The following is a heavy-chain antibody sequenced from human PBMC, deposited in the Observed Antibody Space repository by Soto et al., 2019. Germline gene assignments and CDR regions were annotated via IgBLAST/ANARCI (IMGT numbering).Heavy chain of an antibody. V-gene: IGHV1-3*01. CDR3: ARNVVATIQLDY. CDR2: IDVGNGNT. Sequence: GASVKVSCKASGYSFTTYAVHWVRQAPGQRLEWMGWIDVGNGNTKYSQKFQGRVTMTRDTSANTAYMELSSLTSEDTAVYYCARNVVATIQLDYWGQGTLVTVSS. J-gene: IGHJ4*02. D-gene: IGHD5-12*01. CDR1: GYSFTTYA.